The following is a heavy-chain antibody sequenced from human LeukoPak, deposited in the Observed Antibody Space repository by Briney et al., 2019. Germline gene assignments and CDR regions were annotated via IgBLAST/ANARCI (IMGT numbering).Heavy chain of an antibody. Sequence: ASVKVSCKASGYTFTSYGISWVRQAPGQGLEWMGWISAYNGNTNYAQKLQGRVTLTTDTSTSTAYMELRSLRSDDTAVYYCARSQYDFWSGYYYYWGQGTLVTVSS. CDR1: GYTFTSYG. D-gene: IGHD3-3*01. J-gene: IGHJ4*02. CDR2: ISAYNGNT. V-gene: IGHV1-18*01. CDR3: ARSQYDFWSGYYYY.